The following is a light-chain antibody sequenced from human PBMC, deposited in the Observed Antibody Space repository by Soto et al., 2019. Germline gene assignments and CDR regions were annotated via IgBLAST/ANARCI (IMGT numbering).Light chain of an antibody. V-gene: IGLV2-8*01. CDR2: EVS. J-gene: IGLJ3*02. CDR3: SSYAGRNTWV. Sequence: QSVLTQPPSASGSPGQSVTISCTGTSSDVGGYKYVSWYQQHPGKAPQLMIFEVSRRPSGVPDRFSGSKSGNTASLTVSGLQAEDEADYYCSSYAGRNTWVFGGGTKVTVL. CDR1: SSDVGGYKY.